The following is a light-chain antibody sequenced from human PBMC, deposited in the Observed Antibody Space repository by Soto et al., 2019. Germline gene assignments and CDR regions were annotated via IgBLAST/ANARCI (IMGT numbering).Light chain of an antibody. CDR3: MQNTHWPPS. Sequence: DVVMTQSPLSLSVTLGQPASISCICSQSLLYSDGYSFLIWLHQRPGQSPRRLIYKVSNRDSGVPDRFSGSGSGNDFTLKISRVEAEDVGVYYCMQNTHWPPSIGQGTRLEIK. V-gene: IGKV2-30*01. CDR1: QSLLYSDGYSF. CDR2: KVS. J-gene: IGKJ5*01.